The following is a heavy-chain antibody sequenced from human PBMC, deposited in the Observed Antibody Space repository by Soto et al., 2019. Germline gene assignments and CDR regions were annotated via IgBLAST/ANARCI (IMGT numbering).Heavy chain of an antibody. CDR2: IYYSGST. Sequence: SETLSLTCTVSGGSISSYYWSWIRQPPGKGLEWIGYIYYSGSTNYNPSLKSRVTISVDTSKNQFSLKLSSVTAADTAVYYCARAWGSSDVDYWGQGTLVTVSS. J-gene: IGHJ4*02. V-gene: IGHV4-59*08. D-gene: IGHD3-22*01. CDR3: ARAWGSSDVDY. CDR1: GGSISSYY.